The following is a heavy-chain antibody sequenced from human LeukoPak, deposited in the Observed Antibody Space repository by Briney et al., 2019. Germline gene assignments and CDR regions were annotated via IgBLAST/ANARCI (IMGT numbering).Heavy chain of an antibody. CDR1: GGTFRSYA. D-gene: IGHD2-15*01. J-gene: IGHJ6*02. Sequence: SVKVSCKASGGTFRSYAFTWVRQAPGQGLEWMGGIIPVLGIANYAQKFQGRVTITADESTSTAYMELSSLISEDTAVYYCAAPQSRISSYYYVMDVWGQGTTSPSP. CDR3: AAPQSRISSYYYVMDV. V-gene: IGHV1-69*10. CDR2: IIPVLGIA.